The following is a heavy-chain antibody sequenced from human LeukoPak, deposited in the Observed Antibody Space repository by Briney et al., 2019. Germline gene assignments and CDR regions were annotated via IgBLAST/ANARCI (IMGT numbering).Heavy chain of an antibody. CDR1: GFTFSSYG. J-gene: IGHJ4*02. D-gene: IGHD3-22*01. CDR3: AKDRNYYCDSGPGELGY. Sequence: GGSLRLSCAASGFTFSSYGMHWVRQAPGKGLEWVAVTSYDGSNKYYADSVKGRFTISRDNSKNTLYLQMNSLRAEDTAVYYCAKDRNYYCDSGPGELGYWGQGTLVTVSS. CDR2: TSYDGSNK. V-gene: IGHV3-30*18.